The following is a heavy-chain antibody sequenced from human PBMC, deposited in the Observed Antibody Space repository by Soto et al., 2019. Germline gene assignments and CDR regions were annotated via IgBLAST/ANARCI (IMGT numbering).Heavy chain of an antibody. CDR3: AREGYSSTAKLYFDY. V-gene: IGHV3-21*01. J-gene: IGHJ4*02. D-gene: IGHD6-13*01. Sequence: EVQLVESGGGLVKPGGSLRLSCAASGFTFSSYSMNWVRQAPGKGLEWVSSISSSSSYIYYADSVKGRFTISRDKAKNSLYLQMNSLRAEDTAVYYCAREGYSSTAKLYFDYWGQGTLVTVSS. CDR1: GFTFSSYS. CDR2: ISSSSSYI.